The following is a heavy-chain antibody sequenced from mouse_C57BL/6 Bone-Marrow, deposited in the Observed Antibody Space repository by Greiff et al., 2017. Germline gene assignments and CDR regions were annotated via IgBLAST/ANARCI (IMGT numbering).Heavy chain of an antibody. CDR2: INPYNGGT. V-gene: IGHV1-19*01. Sequence: EVQLQQSGPVLVKPGASVKMSCKASGYTFTDYYMNWVKQSHGKSLEWIGVINPYNGGTSYNQKFKGKATLTVDKSSSTAYMELNSLTSEDSAVYYCARPGSRVFYWYFDVWGTGTTVTVSS. D-gene: IGHD1-1*01. J-gene: IGHJ1*03. CDR3: ARPGSRVFYWYFDV. CDR1: GYTFTDYY.